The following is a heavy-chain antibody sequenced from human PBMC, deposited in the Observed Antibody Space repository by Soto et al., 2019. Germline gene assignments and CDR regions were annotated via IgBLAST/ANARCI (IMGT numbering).Heavy chain of an antibody. CDR2: ISGSGGST. V-gene: IGHV3-23*01. J-gene: IGHJ6*02. D-gene: IGHD2-15*01. Sequence: PGGSLRLSCSASGFTFSSYAMSWVRQAPGKGLEWVSAISGSGGSTYYADSVKGRFTISRDNSKNTLYLQMNSLRAEDTAVYYCAKDYCSGGSCRTPYYYYGMDVWGQGTTVTVSS. CDR1: GFTFSSYA. CDR3: AKDYCSGGSCRTPYYYYGMDV.